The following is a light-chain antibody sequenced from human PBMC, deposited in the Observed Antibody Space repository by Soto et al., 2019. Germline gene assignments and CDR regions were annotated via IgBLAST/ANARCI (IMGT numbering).Light chain of an antibody. CDR1: SSDVGSYNL. J-gene: IGLJ1*01. V-gene: IGLV2-23*01. CDR3: SSYAGSSTLLYV. CDR2: EGS. Sequence: QSALAQPASVSGSPGQSITISCTGTSSDVGSYNLVSWYQQHPGKAPKLMIYEGSKRPSGVSNRFSGSKSGNTASLTISGLQAEDEADYNCSSYAGSSTLLYVFGTGTKVTVL.